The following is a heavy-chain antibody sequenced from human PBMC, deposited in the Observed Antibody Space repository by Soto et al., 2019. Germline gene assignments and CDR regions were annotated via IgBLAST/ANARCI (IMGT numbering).Heavy chain of an antibody. D-gene: IGHD2-2*02. J-gene: IGHJ5*02. Sequence: EVQLVQSGAEVKKPGATVKISCKVSGYTFTDYYMHWVQQAPGKGLEWMGLVDPEDGETIYAEKFQGRVTITADTSTDTAYMELSSLRSEDTAVYYCATGKWAAVPAAIANWFDPWGQGTLVTVSS. CDR1: GYTFTDYY. CDR2: VDPEDGET. V-gene: IGHV1-69-2*01. CDR3: ATGKWAAVPAAIANWFDP.